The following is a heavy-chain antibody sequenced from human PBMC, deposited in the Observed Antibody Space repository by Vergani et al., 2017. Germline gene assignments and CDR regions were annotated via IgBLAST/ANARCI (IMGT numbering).Heavy chain of an antibody. J-gene: IGHJ5*02. CDR1: GGSFSGYY. D-gene: IGHD2-8*01. V-gene: IGHV4-34*01. CDR2: INHSGST. Sequence: QVQLQQWGAGLLKPSETLSLTFAVYGGSFSGYYWSWIRQPPGKGLEWIGEINHSGSTNYNPSLKSRVTISVDTSKNQFSLKLSSVPAADTAVYYCARGDIVLMVYAMSWFDPWGQGTLVTVSS. CDR3: ARGDIVLMVYAMSWFDP.